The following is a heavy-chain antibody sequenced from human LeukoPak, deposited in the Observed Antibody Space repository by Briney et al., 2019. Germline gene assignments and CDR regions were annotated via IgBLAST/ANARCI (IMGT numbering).Heavy chain of an antibody. V-gene: IGHV3-23*01. J-gene: IGHJ4*02. D-gene: IGHD3-10*02. Sequence: GGSLRLSCAASGFTFRSYAMTWVRQAPGKGLEWVSAISAGGESTWHADSVKGRFTISRDNSKNTLYLQMDSLRAEDTAVYYCAKDLHGDYVRWGDYWGQGTLVTVSS. CDR1: GFTFRSYA. CDR3: AKDLHGDYVRWGDY. CDR2: ISAGGEST.